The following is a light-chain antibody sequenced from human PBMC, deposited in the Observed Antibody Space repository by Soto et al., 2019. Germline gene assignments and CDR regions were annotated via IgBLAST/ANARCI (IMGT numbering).Light chain of an antibody. V-gene: IGLV2-11*01. Sequence: QSALTQPRSVSGSPGQSVTISCTGTSSDGSDYNYVSWYQYHPGKAPKLMIYDVSKRPSGVPDRFSGSKSGNTASLTISGLQAEDEADYYCCSYAGSYTYVFGTGTKLTVL. CDR1: SSDGSDYNY. J-gene: IGLJ1*01. CDR2: DVS. CDR3: CSYAGSYTYV.